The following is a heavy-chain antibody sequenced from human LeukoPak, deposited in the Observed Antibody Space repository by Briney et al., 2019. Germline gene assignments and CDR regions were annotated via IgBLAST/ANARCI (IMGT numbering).Heavy chain of an antibody. J-gene: IGHJ4*02. Sequence: SVKVSCKASGGTFSSYAISWVRQAPGQGLEWMGGIIPIFGTANYAQKFQGRVTITADESTSTAYMELSSLRSEDTAVYYCAGGGWNDDLYYFDYWGQGTLVTVSS. CDR3: AGGGWNDDLYYFDY. V-gene: IGHV1-69*13. CDR1: GGTFSSYA. D-gene: IGHD1-1*01. CDR2: IIPIFGTA.